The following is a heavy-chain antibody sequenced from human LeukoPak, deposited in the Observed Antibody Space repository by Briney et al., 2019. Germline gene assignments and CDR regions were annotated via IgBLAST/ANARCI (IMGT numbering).Heavy chain of an antibody. D-gene: IGHD6-19*01. CDR1: GYSFTRYW. V-gene: IGHV5-51*01. J-gene: IGHJ4*02. CDR2: IYPGDSDT. Sequence: GESLKISCKGSGYSFTRYWIGWVRQMPGKGLEWMGIIYPGDSDTRYSPSFQGQVTISADKSITTASLQWSSLKASDTAMYYCAPGMYSSGWRFDYWGQGTLVTVSS. CDR3: APGMYSSGWRFDY.